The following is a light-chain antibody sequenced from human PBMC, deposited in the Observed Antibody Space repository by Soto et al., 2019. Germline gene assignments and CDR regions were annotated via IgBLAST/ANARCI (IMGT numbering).Light chain of an antibody. CDR3: MQALQTPLT. Sequence: DIVITHSPLSLPVTPGDPASISFRSSQVLLRSHGYNYLDWFLQKPGQSPQLLIYLGSNRSSGVPDRFSGSGSGTHFTLTISRVEAEDVGVYYCMQALQTPLTFGGGTKVDIK. CDR1: QVLLRSHGYNY. V-gene: IGKV2-28*01. J-gene: IGKJ4*01. CDR2: LGS.